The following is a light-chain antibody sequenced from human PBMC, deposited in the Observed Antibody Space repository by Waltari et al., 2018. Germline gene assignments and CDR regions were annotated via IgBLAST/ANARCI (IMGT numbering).Light chain of an antibody. CDR2: EGS. CDR3: CSYAGANTYV. V-gene: IGLV2-23*01. J-gene: IGLJ1*01. Sequence: QSALTQPASVSGSPGQSITVSCTGTSSDVGSYHLVSWYQHHPPKAPKLMIYEGSKRPSGVSNRFSGSKSGNTASLTISGLQPEDEADYYCCSYAGANTYVFGSGTKVTVL. CDR1: SSDVGSYHL.